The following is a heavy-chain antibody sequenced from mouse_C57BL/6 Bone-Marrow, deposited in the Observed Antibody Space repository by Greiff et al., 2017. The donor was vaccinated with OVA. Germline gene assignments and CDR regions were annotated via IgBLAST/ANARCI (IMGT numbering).Heavy chain of an antibody. D-gene: IGHD1-1*01. V-gene: IGHV1-53*01. CDR1: GYTFTSYW. Sequence: VKLQQSGTELVKPGASVKLSCKASGYTFTSYWMHWVKQRPGQGLEWIGNINPSNGGTNYNEKFKSKATLTVDKSSSTAYMQLSSLTSEDSAVYYCARVGYGSRMDYWGQGTSVTVSS. CDR3: ARVGYGSRMDY. J-gene: IGHJ4*01. CDR2: INPSNGGT.